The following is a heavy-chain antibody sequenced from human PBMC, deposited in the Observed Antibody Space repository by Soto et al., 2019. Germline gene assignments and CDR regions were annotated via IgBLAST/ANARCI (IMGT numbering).Heavy chain of an antibody. Sequence: QVQLQESGPGLVKPSQTLSLTCTVSGGSISSGGYYWSWIRQHPGKGLEWIGYIYYSGNTYYNPSLKSRVSISVDTSQNPFYLKLSSVTAADTAVYYCAKYRYDYDSSGYGYYYGMDVWGQGTTVTVSS. CDR1: GGSISSGGYY. CDR2: IYYSGNT. CDR3: AKYRYDYDSSGYGYYYGMDV. J-gene: IGHJ6*02. V-gene: IGHV4-31*03. D-gene: IGHD3-22*01.